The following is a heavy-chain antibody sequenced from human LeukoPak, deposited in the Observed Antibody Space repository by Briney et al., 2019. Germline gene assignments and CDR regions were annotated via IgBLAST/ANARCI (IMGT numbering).Heavy chain of an antibody. CDR3: ARGAIVGANFDY. CDR1: GFTFSSYS. Sequence: GGSLRLSCAASGFTFSSYSMNWVRRAPGKGLEWVSYISGSGSAMYYADSVKGRFTISRDNAKNSLYLQMNSLRAEDTAVYYCARGAIVGANFDYWGQGTLVTVSS. CDR2: ISGSGSAM. V-gene: IGHV3-48*01. J-gene: IGHJ4*02. D-gene: IGHD1-26*01.